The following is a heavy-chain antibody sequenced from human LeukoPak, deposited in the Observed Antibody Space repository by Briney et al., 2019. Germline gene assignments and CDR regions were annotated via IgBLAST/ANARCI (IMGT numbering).Heavy chain of an antibody. Sequence: SETLSLTCTVSGGSISSSSYYWGWIRQPPGKGLEWIGSIYYSGSTYYNPSLKSRVTISVDTSKNQFSLKLSSVTAADTAVYYCARGGVTDYWGQGTLVTVSS. J-gene: IGHJ4*02. D-gene: IGHD5-18*01. CDR2: IYYSGST. V-gene: IGHV4-39*07. CDR3: ARGGVTDY. CDR1: GGSISSSSYY.